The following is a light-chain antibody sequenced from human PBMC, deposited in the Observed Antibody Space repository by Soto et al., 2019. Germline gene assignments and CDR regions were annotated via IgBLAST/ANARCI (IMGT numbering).Light chain of an antibody. Sequence: IHMTQSPSSLSASVGDRVTITCRASEAIAHYLNWYQQKPGKAPKLLIYGASKLQSGVPSRFSGSGSGTDFPLTITSLQSEDFATYYGQQSSRTPLTFGGGTTVEI. V-gene: IGKV1-39*01. CDR2: GAS. CDR3: QQSSRTPLT. CDR1: EAIAHY. J-gene: IGKJ4*01.